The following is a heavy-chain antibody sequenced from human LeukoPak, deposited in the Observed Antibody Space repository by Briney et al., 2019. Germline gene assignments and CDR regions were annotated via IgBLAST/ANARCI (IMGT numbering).Heavy chain of an antibody. J-gene: IGHJ5*02. CDR2: IKQDGSEK. CDR1: GFSFSYYW. CDR3: ARDAEVGTLFGVLSRYNWFDP. D-gene: IGHD3-3*01. Sequence: PGGSLRLSCAASGFSFSYYWMSWVRQAPGKWLEWVANIKQDGSEKYYVDSVKGRFTISRDNAKKSLYLQMSSLRAEDTAVYYCARDAEVGTLFGVLSRYNWFDPWGQGALVTVSS. V-gene: IGHV3-7*01.